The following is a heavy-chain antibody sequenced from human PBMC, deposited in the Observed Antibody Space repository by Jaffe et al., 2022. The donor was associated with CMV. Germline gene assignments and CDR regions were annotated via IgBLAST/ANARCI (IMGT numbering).Heavy chain of an antibody. CDR1: GFTFSSYW. CDR3: ARDGGGTTQDHDY. Sequence: EVQLVESGGGLVQPGGSLRLSCAASGFTFSSYWMSWVRQAPGKGLEWVANIKQDGSEKYYVDSVKGRFTISRDNAKNSLYLQMNSLRAEDTAVYYCARDGGGTTQDHDYWGQGTLVTVSS. V-gene: IGHV3-7*03. CDR2: IKQDGSEK. J-gene: IGHJ4*02. D-gene: IGHD1-1*01.